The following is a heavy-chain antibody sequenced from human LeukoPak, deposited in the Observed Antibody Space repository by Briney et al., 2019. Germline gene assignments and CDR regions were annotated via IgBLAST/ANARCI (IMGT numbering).Heavy chain of an antibody. J-gene: IGHJ5*02. CDR2: INHSGST. Sequence: NPSETLSLTCAVYGGSFSGYYWSWIRRPPGKGLEWIGEINHSGSTNYNPSLKSRVTISVDTSKNQFSLKLSSVTAADTAVYYCARRVVIIRGWFDPWGQGTLVTVSS. CDR3: ARRVVIIRGWFDP. CDR1: GGSFSGYY. D-gene: IGHD3-3*01. V-gene: IGHV4-34*01.